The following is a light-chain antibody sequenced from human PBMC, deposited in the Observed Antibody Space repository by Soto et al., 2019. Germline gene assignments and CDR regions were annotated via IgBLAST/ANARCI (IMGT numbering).Light chain of an antibody. V-gene: IGKV3-15*01. CDR3: QQYNNWPT. Sequence: EIVMTQSPATLSVSPGERATLSCRASQSVSSNLAWYQQKPGQAPRLLIYGASTRATGIPARFSGSGSGTEFPLTISSLQSVDFAVYYCQQYNNWPTFGQGTRLEIK. CDR2: GAS. J-gene: IGKJ5*01. CDR1: QSVSSN.